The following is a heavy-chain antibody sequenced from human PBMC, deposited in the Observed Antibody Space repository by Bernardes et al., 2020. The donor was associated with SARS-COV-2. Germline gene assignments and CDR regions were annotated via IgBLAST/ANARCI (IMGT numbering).Heavy chain of an antibody. CDR2: IHTDGNR. CDR3: VREKVESELPTRYDC. J-gene: IGHJ4*02. Sequence: GGSLRLSCVASGLSVSSSQMSWVRQAPGKGLEWVSVIHTDGNRIYADSVKGRFTISRDSSENTLYLQMNSLRAEDTAVYFCVREKVESELPTRYDCWGQGTLVTVSS. V-gene: IGHV3-53*01. D-gene: IGHD3-3*01. CDR1: GLSVSSSQ.